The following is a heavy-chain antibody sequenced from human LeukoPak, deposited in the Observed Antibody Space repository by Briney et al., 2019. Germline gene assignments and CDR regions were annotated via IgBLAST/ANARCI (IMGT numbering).Heavy chain of an antibody. V-gene: IGHV4-39*07. Sequence: SETLSLTCTASGGSISSSSYYWGWIRQPPGKGLEWIGSIYYSGSTNYKPSLKSRVTMSVDTSKNQFSLKLSSVTAADTAVYYCARGGYYGSGNDFRFDPWGQGTLVTVSS. CDR2: IYYSGST. CDR1: GGSISSSSYY. CDR3: ARGGYYGSGNDFRFDP. J-gene: IGHJ5*02. D-gene: IGHD3-10*01.